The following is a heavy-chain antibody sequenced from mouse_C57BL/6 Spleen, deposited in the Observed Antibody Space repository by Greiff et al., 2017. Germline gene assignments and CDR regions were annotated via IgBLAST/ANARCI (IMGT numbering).Heavy chain of an antibody. D-gene: IGHD4-1*01. CDR1: GYAFSSSW. V-gene: IGHV1-82*01. CDR3: AKDLLGNYFDY. Sequence: QVQLQQSGPELVKPGASVKISCKASGYAFSSSWMNWVKQRPGKGLEWIGRIYPGDGDTNYNGKFKGKATLTADKSSSTAYMQLSSLTSEDSAVYFCAKDLLGNYFDYWGQGTTLTVSS. CDR2: IYPGDGDT. J-gene: IGHJ2*01.